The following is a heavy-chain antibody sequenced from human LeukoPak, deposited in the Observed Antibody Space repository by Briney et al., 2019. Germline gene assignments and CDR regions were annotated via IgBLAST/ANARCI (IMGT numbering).Heavy chain of an antibody. CDR3: ARGPPRLIVVVPAAMSDY. CDR1: GFTFSSYS. Sequence: GGSLRLSCAASGFTFSSYSMNWVRQAPGKGLEWVSSISSSSSYIYYADSVKGRFTISRDNAKNSLYLQMNSLSAEDTAVYYCARGPPRLIVVVPAAMSDYWGQGTLVTVSS. CDR2: ISSSSSYI. J-gene: IGHJ4*02. D-gene: IGHD2-2*01. V-gene: IGHV3-21*01.